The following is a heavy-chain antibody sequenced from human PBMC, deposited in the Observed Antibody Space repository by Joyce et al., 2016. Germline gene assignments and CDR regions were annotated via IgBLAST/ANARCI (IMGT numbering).Heavy chain of an antibody. CDR3: AKEEAGYCSGGRCYSLNY. CDR2: ISYAGSNK. D-gene: IGHD2-15*01. CDR1: GFTFRSYG. Sequence: QLVESGGGVVQPGRSLRLSCVASGFTFRSYGMHWVLQVPGKGLEWVAVISYAGSNKDYADSVKGRFTVSRDNSKNTHYLQMNSLRAEDTAVYFCAKEEAGYCSGGRCYSLNYWGQGTLVTVSS. V-gene: IGHV3-30*18. J-gene: IGHJ4*02.